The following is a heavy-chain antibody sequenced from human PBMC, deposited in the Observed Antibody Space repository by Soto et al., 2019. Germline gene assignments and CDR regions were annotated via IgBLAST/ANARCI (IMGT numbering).Heavy chain of an antibody. CDR2: IITIFGTA. J-gene: IGHJ6*02. V-gene: IGHV1-69*13. CDR1: GGTFSVYA. Sequence: SSGKGSCKASGGTFSVYAIIWVRQAPGQGREWMGGIITIFGTANYAQKFQGRVTITADESTSTAYMELSSLRSEDTAVYYCARRENILTGYYTRTLGMDVWGQGTTVTVSS. D-gene: IGHD3-9*01. CDR3: ARRENILTGYYTRTLGMDV.